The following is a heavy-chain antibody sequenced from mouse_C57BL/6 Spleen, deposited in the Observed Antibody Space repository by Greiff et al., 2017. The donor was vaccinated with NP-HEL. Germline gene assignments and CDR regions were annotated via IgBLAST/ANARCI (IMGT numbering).Heavy chain of an antibody. D-gene: IGHD2-4*01. Sequence: VQLQQSGPGMVKPSQSLSLTCTVTGYSITSGYDWHWIRHFPGNKLEWMGYISYSGSTNYNPSLKSRISITHDTSKNHFFLKLNSVTTEDTATYYCARGYDYDAFDYWGQGTTLTVSS. J-gene: IGHJ2*01. CDR2: ISYSGST. V-gene: IGHV3-1*01. CDR3: ARGYDYDAFDY. CDR1: GYSITSGYD.